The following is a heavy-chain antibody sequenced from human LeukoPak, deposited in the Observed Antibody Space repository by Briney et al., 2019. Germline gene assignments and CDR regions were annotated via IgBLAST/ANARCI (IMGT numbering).Heavy chain of an antibody. V-gene: IGHV3-23*01. Sequence: GGTLRLSCGASGFTFSTYGMTWVRQAPGKGLEWVSGMSDSGTNTYYADSVKGRFTISRDNSKNTLYLQMNSLRAEDTAVYYCAKDPDDCSNYWFDPWGQGTLVTVSS. CDR3: AKDPDDCSNYWFDP. CDR1: GFTFSTYG. J-gene: IGHJ5*02. CDR2: MSDSGTNT. D-gene: IGHD4-11*01.